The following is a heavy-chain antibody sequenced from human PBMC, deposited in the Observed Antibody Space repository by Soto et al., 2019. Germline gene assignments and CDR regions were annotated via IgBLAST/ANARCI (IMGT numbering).Heavy chain of an antibody. J-gene: IGHJ5*02. CDR3: ARGGDLYCSGGSCYSWFDP. CDR2: INPNSGGT. V-gene: IGHV1-2*04. CDR1: GYTFTGYY. Sequence: QVQLVQSGAEVKKPGASVKVSCKASGYTFTGYYMHWVRQAPGQGLEWMGWINPNSGGTNYAQKFQGWVTMTRDTSISTAYMELIRLRSDDTAVYYCARGGDLYCSGGSCYSWFDPWGQGTLVTVSS. D-gene: IGHD2-15*01.